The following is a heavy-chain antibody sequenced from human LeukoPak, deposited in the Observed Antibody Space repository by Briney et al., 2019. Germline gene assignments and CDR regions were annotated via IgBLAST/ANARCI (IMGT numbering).Heavy chain of an antibody. V-gene: IGHV1-2*02. D-gene: IGHD3-22*01. J-gene: IGHJ4*02. CDR2: INPNSGYT. Sequence: GASVKVSSKASGYTVTGYYIHWVRRAPGQGLEWMGYINPNSGYTNYAQKFQDRVTVTRDTSISTAYMELSRLRSDDTAVYYCAREEANTRIHFDYWGQGTLVTVSS. CDR1: GYTVTGYY. CDR3: AREEANTRIHFDY.